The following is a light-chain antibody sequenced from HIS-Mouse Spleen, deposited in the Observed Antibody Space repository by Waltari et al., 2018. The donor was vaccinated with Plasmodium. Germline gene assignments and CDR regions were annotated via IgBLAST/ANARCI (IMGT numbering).Light chain of an antibody. J-gene: IGLJ3*02. CDR3: YSTDSSGNHRV. CDR2: EDS. CDR1: ALPKKY. Sequence: SYELTQPPSVSVSPGQTARITCSGDALPKKYAYWYQQKSGPAPVLVLYEDSKRPSGIPERFAGSSSGTMATLTISGAQVEDEADYCCYSTDSSGNHRVFGGGTKLTVL. V-gene: IGLV3-10*01.